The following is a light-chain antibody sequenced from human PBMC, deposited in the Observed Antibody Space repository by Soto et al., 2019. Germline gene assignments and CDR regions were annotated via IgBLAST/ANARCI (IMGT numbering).Light chain of an antibody. CDR2: EVN. J-gene: IGLJ1*01. V-gene: IGLV2-23*02. Sequence: QSALTQPASVSGSPGQSITISCTGTSSKVGSFKLVSWYHQHPGNAPKLMIFEVNKRPSGVSNRFSGSKYGNTASLTISGLNVDDEADYYYCSSGGSPTYVFGTGTKLTVL. CDR1: SSKVGSFKL. CDR3: CSSGGSPTYV.